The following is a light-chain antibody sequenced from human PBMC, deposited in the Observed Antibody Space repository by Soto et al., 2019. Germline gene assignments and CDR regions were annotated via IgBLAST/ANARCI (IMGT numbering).Light chain of an antibody. CDR1: QDINTY. Sequence: DIQLTQSPSFLSASVGDRVTITCRASQDINTYLAWYQQKSGKPPKLLIFAASTLQNGVPSRFSGSGSGTEFTVTITSLQPEDFATYYCQQRKSYPITFGQGTRLEIK. CDR2: AAS. V-gene: IGKV1-9*01. CDR3: QQRKSYPIT. J-gene: IGKJ5*01.